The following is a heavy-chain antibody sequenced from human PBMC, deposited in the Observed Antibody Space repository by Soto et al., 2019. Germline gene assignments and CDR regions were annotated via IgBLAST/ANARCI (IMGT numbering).Heavy chain of an antibody. D-gene: IGHD3-10*01. Sequence: ASVKVSCKASGYTFTSYDINWVRQATGQGLEWMGWMNPNSGNTGYAQKFQGRVTMTRNTSISTAYMELSSLRSEDTAVYYCARLSDGDYYYYYMDVWGKGTTVTVSS. J-gene: IGHJ6*03. CDR3: ARLSDGDYYYYYMDV. CDR2: MNPNSGNT. V-gene: IGHV1-8*01. CDR1: GYTFTSYD.